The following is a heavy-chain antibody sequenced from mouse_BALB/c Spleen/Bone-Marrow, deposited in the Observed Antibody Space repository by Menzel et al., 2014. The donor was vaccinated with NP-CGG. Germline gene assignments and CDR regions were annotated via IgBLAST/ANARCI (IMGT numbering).Heavy chain of an antibody. CDR1: GFTFSDYG. Sequence: DVMLVESGGGLVQPGGSRKLSCAASGFTFSDYGMAWVRPAPGKGPEWVAFISNSAYSIYYADTVTGRFTISRENAKNTLYLEMSSLRSEDTAMYYCATIYYGNSYAMDYWGQGTSVTVSS. D-gene: IGHD2-1*01. J-gene: IGHJ4*01. CDR3: ATIYYGNSYAMDY. CDR2: ISNSAYSI. V-gene: IGHV5-15*02.